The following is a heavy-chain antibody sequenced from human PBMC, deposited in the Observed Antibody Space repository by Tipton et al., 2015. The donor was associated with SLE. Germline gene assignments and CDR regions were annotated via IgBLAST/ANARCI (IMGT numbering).Heavy chain of an antibody. J-gene: IGHJ4*02. V-gene: IGHV4-34*01. CDR2: INHSGTS. CDR3: AGHSSIAPVDY. D-gene: IGHD6-6*01. Sequence: TLSLTCAVYGGSFSGYYWSWIRQPPGKGLEWIGEINHSGTSYSNPSLKSRVAVSIDTSKNQFSLKLSSVTAADTAVYYCAGHSSIAPVDYWGQGTLVTVSS. CDR1: GGSFSGYY.